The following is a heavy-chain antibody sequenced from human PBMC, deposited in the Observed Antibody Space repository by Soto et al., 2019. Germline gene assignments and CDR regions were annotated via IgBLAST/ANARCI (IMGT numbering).Heavy chain of an antibody. D-gene: IGHD4-17*01. CDR1: GYTFTGYY. CDR2: INPNSGGT. V-gene: IGHV1-2*02. Sequence: SVKVSCKASGYTFTGYYMHWVRQAPGQGLEWMGWINPNSGGTNYAQKFQGRVTMTRDTSISTAYMELSRLRSDDTAVYYCAMTTVTTGWFDPWGQGTLVTVSS. CDR3: AMTTVTTGWFDP. J-gene: IGHJ5*02.